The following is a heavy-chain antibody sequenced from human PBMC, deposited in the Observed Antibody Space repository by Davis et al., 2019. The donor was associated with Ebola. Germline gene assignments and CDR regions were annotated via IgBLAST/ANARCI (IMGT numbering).Heavy chain of an antibody. V-gene: IGHV4-59*01. CDR1: GGSISSYY. CDR2: IYYSGST. J-gene: IGHJ4*02. CDR3: ARAQSNYYDSSGYYFDY. D-gene: IGHD3-22*01. Sequence: MPSETLSLTCTVSGGSISSYYWSWIRQPPGKGLEWIGYIYYSGSTNYNPSLKSRVTISVDTSKNQFSLKLSSVTAADTAVYYCARAQSNYYDSSGYYFDYWGQGTLVTVSS.